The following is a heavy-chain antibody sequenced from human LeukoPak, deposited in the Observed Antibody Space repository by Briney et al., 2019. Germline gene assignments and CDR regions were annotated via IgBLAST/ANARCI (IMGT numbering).Heavy chain of an antibody. CDR3: ARDLAVAGTPYYFDY. J-gene: IGHJ4*02. V-gene: IGHV3-33*01. Sequence: GGSLRLSCAASGFTFSSYGMHWVRQAPGKGLEWVAVIWYDGSNKYYADSVKGRFTISRDNSKNTLYLQMDSLRAEDTAVYYCARDLAVAGTPYYFDYWGQGTLVTVSS. D-gene: IGHD6-19*01. CDR2: IWYDGSNK. CDR1: GFTFSSYG.